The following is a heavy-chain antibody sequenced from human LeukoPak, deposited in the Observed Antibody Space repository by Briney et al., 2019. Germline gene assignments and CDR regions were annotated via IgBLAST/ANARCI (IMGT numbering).Heavy chain of an antibody. CDR1: GYTFTSYH. J-gene: IGHJ4*02. D-gene: IGHD6-13*01. CDR3: AKLAAAGTAHYYFDY. CDR2: INPSGGST. Sequence: ASVKVSCKASGYTFTSYHMHWVRQAPGQGLEIMGIINPSGGSTTYAQKFQGRVTMTRDTSTSTVCMELSSLRSEDTAVYYCAKLAAAGTAHYYFDYWGQGTLVTVSS. V-gene: IGHV1-46*01.